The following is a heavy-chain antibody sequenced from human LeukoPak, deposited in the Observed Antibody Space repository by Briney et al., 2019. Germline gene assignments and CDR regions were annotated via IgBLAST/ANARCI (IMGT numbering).Heavy chain of an antibody. CDR2: ISYDGSNK. D-gene: IGHD3-3*01. CDR3: ARQVYDLSRFDP. Sequence: GGSLRLSCAASGFTFSSYGMHWVRQAPGKGLEWVAVISYDGSNKYYADSVKGRFTISRDNSKNTLYLQMNSLRAEDTAVYYCARQVYDLSRFDPWGQGTLVTVSS. CDR1: GFTFSSYG. J-gene: IGHJ5*02. V-gene: IGHV3-30*03.